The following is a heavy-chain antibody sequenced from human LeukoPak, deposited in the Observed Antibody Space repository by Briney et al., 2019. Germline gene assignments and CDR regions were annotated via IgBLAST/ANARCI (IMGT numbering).Heavy chain of an antibody. CDR2: ISSSSSYI. Sequence: PGGSLRLSCAASGFTFSSYSMNWVRQAPGKGPEWVSSISSSSSYIYYADSVKGRFTISRDNAKNSLYLQMNSLRAEDTAVYYCARNTYYYDSSGYESVPPYYWGQGTLVTVSS. V-gene: IGHV3-21*01. CDR1: GFTFSSYS. D-gene: IGHD3-22*01. J-gene: IGHJ4*02. CDR3: ARNTYYYDSSGYESVPPYY.